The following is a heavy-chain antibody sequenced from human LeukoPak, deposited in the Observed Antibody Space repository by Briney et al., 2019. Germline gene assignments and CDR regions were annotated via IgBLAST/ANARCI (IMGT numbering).Heavy chain of an antibody. J-gene: IGHJ3*02. CDR1: GGSISSYY. CDR2: IYTSGST. D-gene: IGHD6-19*01. Sequence: SSETLSLTCTVSGGSISSYYWSWIRQPAGKGLEWIGRIYTSGSTNYNPSLKSRVTISVDTSKNQFSLKLSSVTAADTAVYYCARSGRSGWPDDAFDIWGQGTMVTASS. CDR3: ARSGRSGWPDDAFDI. V-gene: IGHV4-4*07.